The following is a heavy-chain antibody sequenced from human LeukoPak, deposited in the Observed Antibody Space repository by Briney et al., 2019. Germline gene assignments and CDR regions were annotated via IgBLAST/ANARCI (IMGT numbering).Heavy chain of an antibody. CDR1: GYTFTGYY. V-gene: IGHV1-2*02. J-gene: IGHJ4*02. D-gene: IGHD5-18*01. CDR3: ARGTGEGYTYGRYYFDY. CDR2: INPNSGGT. Sequence: GASVKVSCKASGYTFTGYYMHWLRQAPGQGLEWMGWINPNSGGTNYAQKFQGRVTMTRDTSISTAYMELSRLRSDDTAVYYCARGTGEGYTYGRYYFDYWSQGTLVTVSS.